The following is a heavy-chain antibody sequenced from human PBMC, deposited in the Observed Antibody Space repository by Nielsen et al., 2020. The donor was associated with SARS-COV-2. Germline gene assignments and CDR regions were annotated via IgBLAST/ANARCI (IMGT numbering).Heavy chain of an antibody. CDR3: AKDKGRVTVTTGAFDI. Sequence: GGSLRLSCAASGFTFSSYGMHWVRQAPGKGLEWVAVISYDGSNKYYADSVKGRFTISRDNSKNTLYLQMNSLRAEDTAVYYCAKDKGRVTVTTGAFDIWGQGTMVTVSS. CDR2: ISYDGSNK. D-gene: IGHD4-17*01. V-gene: IGHV3-30*18. CDR1: GFTFSSYG. J-gene: IGHJ3*02.